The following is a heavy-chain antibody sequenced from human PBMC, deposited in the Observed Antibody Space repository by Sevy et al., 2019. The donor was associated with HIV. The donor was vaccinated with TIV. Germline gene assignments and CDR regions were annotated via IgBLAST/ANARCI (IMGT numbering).Heavy chain of an antibody. V-gene: IGHV1-58*01. J-gene: IGHJ6*02. D-gene: IGHD3-3*01. CDR1: GFTFTSSA. CDR3: AAGRTRTIFGVVINPPDYYYYGMDV. CDR2: IVVGSGNT. Sequence: ASVKVSCKASGFTFTSSAVQWVRQARGQRLEWIGWIVVGSGNTNYAQKFQERVTITRDMSTSTAYMELSSLRSEDTAAYYCAAGRTRTIFGVVINPPDYYYYGMDVWGQGTTVTVSS.